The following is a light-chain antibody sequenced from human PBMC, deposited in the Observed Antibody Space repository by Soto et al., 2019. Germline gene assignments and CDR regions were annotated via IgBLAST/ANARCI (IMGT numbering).Light chain of an antibody. J-gene: IGLJ3*02. CDR1: NTDVGGYDR. CDR2: EVF. V-gene: IGLV2-14*01. Sequence: QSVLTQPASVSGSPGQSITISCTGTNTDVGGYDRVSWYQHHPGKAPKMLIFEVFNRPSGISDRFSGSKSGDTASLTISGLQAEDEADYYCISYIPSTTTHWVFVGGTKVTVL. CDR3: ISYIPSTTTHWV.